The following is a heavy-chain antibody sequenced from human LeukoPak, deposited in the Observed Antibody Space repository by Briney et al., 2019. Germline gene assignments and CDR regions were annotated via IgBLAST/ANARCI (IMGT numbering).Heavy chain of an antibody. CDR3: ARGTYSSGWYHY. Sequence: GGSLRLSCAASGFTFSTYEMTWVRQAPGKGLEWVSYISSSGTTIYYADSVKSRFTISRDNANNSLYLQMNTLRAEDTAVYYCARGTYSSGWYHYWGQGTLVTVSS. V-gene: IGHV3-48*03. CDR1: GFTFSTYE. D-gene: IGHD6-19*01. CDR2: ISSSGTTI. J-gene: IGHJ4*02.